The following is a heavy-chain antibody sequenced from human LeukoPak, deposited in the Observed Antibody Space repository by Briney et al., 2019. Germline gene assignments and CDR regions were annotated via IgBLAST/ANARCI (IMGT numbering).Heavy chain of an antibody. CDR1: GYIFTGHF. J-gene: IGHJ6*02. D-gene: IGHD1-26*01. Sequence: ASVKVSCKASGYIFTGHFIHWVRHAPGQGLEWMGWITPETGGTNYAQKFEGRVTMTRDTSITTAYMELSRVGDDDTAVYYCAREERESGSMDARGQGTTVTVSS. CDR2: ITPETGGT. CDR3: AREERESGSMDA. V-gene: IGHV1-2*02.